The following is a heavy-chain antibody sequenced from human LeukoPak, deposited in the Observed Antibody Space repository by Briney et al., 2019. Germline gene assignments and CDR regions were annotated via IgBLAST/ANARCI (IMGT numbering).Heavy chain of an antibody. V-gene: IGHV3-23*01. CDR1: GFTFSSYA. Sequence: GGPLRLSCEASGFTFSSYAMSWLRQAPGKGLEWVSGISTNGGSTSYADSVKGRFTISRDNSKNTLYLQMNSLRAEDTAVYYCAKAGTRFGDLFIFDYWGQGTLVTVSS. CDR2: ISTNGGST. D-gene: IGHD3-10*01. CDR3: AKAGTRFGDLFIFDY. J-gene: IGHJ4*02.